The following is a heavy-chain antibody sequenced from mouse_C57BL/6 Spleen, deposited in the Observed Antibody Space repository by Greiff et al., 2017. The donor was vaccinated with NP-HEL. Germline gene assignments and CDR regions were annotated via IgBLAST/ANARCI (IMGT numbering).Heavy chain of an antibody. V-gene: IGHV5-6*01. Sequence: EVHLVESGGDLVKPGGSLKLSCAASGFTFSSYGMSWVRQTPDKRLEWVATISSGGSYTYYPDSVKGRFTISRDNAKNTLYLQMSSLKSEDTAMYYCARHSYYDYDGGGYAMDYWGQGTSVTVSS. CDR2: ISSGGSYT. CDR1: GFTFSSYG. CDR3: ARHSYYDYDGGGYAMDY. J-gene: IGHJ4*01. D-gene: IGHD2-4*01.